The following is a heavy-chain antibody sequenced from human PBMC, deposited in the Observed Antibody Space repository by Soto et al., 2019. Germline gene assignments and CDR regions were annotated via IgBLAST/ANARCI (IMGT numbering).Heavy chain of an antibody. CDR1: GFTFSSYA. Sequence: EAQLLESGGGLVQPGGSLRLSCAASGFTFSSYAMSWVRQAPGKGLEWVSAISGSGGSTYYADSVKGRFTISRDNSKNTRYLQMNSLRAEDTAVYDCAKQYSSGWSSYWYFDLWGRGTLVTVSS. CDR2: ISGSGGST. J-gene: IGHJ2*01. CDR3: AKQYSSGWSSYWYFDL. D-gene: IGHD6-19*01. V-gene: IGHV3-23*01.